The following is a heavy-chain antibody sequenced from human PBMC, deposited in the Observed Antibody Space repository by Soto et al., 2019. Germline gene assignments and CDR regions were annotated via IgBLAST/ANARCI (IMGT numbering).Heavy chain of an antibody. CDR2: IYYSGST. J-gene: IGHJ4*02. CDR3: AREGGIGGATAADY. V-gene: IGHV4-31*03. CDR1: GGSISSGGYY. Sequence: QVQLQESGPGLVKPSQTLSLTCTVSGGSISSGGYYWSWIRQHPGKGLEWIGYIYYSGSTYYNPSPKPRGTMSVDTSKNQFSLKLSSVAAAAAVVYYCAREGGIGGATAADYWGQGTLVTVSS. D-gene: IGHD1-26*01.